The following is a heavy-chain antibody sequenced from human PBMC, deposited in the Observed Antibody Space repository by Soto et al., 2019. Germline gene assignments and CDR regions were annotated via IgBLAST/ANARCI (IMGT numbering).Heavy chain of an antibody. D-gene: IGHD3-3*01. J-gene: IGHJ6*02. V-gene: IGHV3-74*01. Sequence: PGGSLRLSCAASGFTFSSYWMHWVRQAPGKGLVWVSRINSDGSSTSYADSVKGRFTISRDNAKNTLYLQMNSLRAEDTAVYYCARIHDFWSDIIQYYYGMDVWGQGTTVTVSS. CDR1: GFTFSSYW. CDR2: INSDGSST. CDR3: ARIHDFWSDIIQYYYGMDV.